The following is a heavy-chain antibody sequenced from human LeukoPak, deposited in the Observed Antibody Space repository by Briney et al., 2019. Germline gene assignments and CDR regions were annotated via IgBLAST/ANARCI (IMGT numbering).Heavy chain of an antibody. D-gene: IGHD3-16*01. Sequence: ASVKVSCKASGYTFTSYYMHWVRQAPGQGLEWMGIINLSGGSTSYAQKFQGRVTMTRDTPTSTAYMELRSLRSDDTAVYYCARDWGNLRRFDPWGQGTLVTVSS. J-gene: IGHJ5*02. V-gene: IGHV1-46*01. CDR2: INLSGGST. CDR3: ARDWGNLRRFDP. CDR1: GYTFTSYY.